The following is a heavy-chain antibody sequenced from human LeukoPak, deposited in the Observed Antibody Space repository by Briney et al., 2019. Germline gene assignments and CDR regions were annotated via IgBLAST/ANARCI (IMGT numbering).Heavy chain of an antibody. CDR2: ITPIFGTA. V-gene: IGHV1-69*01. CDR3: ARDRDSSGYLSGDFDY. D-gene: IGHD6-19*01. CDR1: GGTLSSYD. J-gene: IGHJ4*02. Sequence: SVKVSCKASGGTLSSYDISWVRQAPGQGLEWMGEITPIFGTANYAHKFQGRVTITADESTSTAYMDLSSLRYEDTAVYYCARDRDSSGYLSGDFDYWGQGTLVTVSS.